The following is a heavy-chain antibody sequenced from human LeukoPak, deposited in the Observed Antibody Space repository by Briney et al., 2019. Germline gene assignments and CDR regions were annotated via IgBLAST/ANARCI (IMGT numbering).Heavy chain of an antibody. V-gene: IGHV1-69*05. J-gene: IGHJ3*02. CDR2: IIPIFGTA. CDR1: GYTFTSYG. D-gene: IGHD2-2*01. Sequence: SVKVSCKAPGYTFTSYGISWVRQAPGQGLEWMGGIIPIFGTANYAQKFQGRVTITTDESTSTAYMELSSLRSEDTAVYYCARGYCSSTSCYNTGAFDIWGQGTMVTVSS. CDR3: ARGYCSSTSCYNTGAFDI.